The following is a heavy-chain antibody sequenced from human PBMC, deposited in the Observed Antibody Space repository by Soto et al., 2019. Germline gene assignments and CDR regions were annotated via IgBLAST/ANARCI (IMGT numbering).Heavy chain of an antibody. CDR1: GFTFNIYG. J-gene: IGHJ4*02. CDR3: AKDQASGQGSFDS. V-gene: IGHV3-30*18. CDR2: ISYGGSNQ. Sequence: GGSLRLSCAASGFTFNIYGMHWVRQAPDKGLEWVALISYGGSNQYYADSVKGRFTISRDNSKNTLFLQMNSLRADDTAVYYCAKDQASGQGSFDSWGQGTLVTVSS.